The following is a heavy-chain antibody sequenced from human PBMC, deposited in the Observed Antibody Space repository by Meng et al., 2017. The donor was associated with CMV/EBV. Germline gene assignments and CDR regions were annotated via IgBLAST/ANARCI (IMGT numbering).Heavy chain of an antibody. J-gene: IGHJ4*02. D-gene: IGHD2-2*01. Sequence: SETLSLTCTVSGGSISSYYWSWIRQPPGKGLEWIGYIHYSGSTNYNPSLKSRVTISVDTSKNQFSLKLSSVTAADTAVYYCARAVVVPAAIDYWGQGTLVTVSS. CDR3: ARAVVVPAAIDY. V-gene: IGHV4-59*01. CDR2: IHYSGST. CDR1: GGSISSYY.